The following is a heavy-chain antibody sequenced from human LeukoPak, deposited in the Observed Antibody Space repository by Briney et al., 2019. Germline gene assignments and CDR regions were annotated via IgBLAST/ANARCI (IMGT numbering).Heavy chain of an antibody. D-gene: IGHD5-18*01. CDR1: GESFNIYY. J-gene: IGHJ4*02. V-gene: IGHV4-34*01. CDR3: ASREYSYGLLSTEVGDY. Sequence: SETLSLTCAVYGESFNIYYWSWIRQPPGKGLQWIGAINQSGSTNYNPSLKSRVTISVDTSKKQFSLKLSSVTAADTAVYYCASREYSYGLLSTEVGDYWGQGTLVTVSS. CDR2: INQSGST.